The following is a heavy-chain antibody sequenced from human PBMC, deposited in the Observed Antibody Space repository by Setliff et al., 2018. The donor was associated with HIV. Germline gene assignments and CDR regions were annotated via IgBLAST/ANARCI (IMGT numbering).Heavy chain of an antibody. V-gene: IGHV3-7*01. J-gene: IGHJ4*02. Sequence: PGGSLRLSCAASGFTFSSYWMNWVRQAPGKGLEWVANIKQDGSEKYYVDSVKGRFTISRDNAKNSLYLQMNSLRAEDTAVYYCAKEGIAVALRGYFDYWGQGTLVTAPQ. CDR2: IKQDGSEK. CDR3: AKEGIAVALRGYFDY. D-gene: IGHD6-19*01. CDR1: GFTFSSYW.